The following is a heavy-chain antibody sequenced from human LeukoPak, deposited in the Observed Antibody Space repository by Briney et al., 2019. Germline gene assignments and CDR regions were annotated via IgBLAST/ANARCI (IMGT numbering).Heavy chain of an antibody. J-gene: IGHJ1*01. Sequence: SETLSLTCAVYGGSFSGYYWSWIRQPPGKGLEWIGEINHSGSTNYNPSLKSQVTISVDTSKNQFSLKLSSVTAADTAVYYCASYRGAFFQHWGQGTLVTVSS. D-gene: IGHD4-23*01. CDR3: ASYRGAFFQH. V-gene: IGHV4-34*01. CDR1: GGSFSGYY. CDR2: INHSGST.